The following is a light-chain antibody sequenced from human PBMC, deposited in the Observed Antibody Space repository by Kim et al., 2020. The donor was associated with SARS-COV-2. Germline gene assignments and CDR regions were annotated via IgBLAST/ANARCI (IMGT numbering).Light chain of an antibody. V-gene: IGKV3-20*01. Sequence: EIVLTQSPGTLSLSPGERATLSCRASQSVSSNYLAWYQQKPGQAPRLLIYGASSRATGIPDRFSGSGSGTDFTLTITRLEPEDFAMYYCQHYSSSPWTFGQGTKVDIK. CDR2: GAS. CDR1: QSVSSNY. J-gene: IGKJ1*01. CDR3: QHYSSSPWT.